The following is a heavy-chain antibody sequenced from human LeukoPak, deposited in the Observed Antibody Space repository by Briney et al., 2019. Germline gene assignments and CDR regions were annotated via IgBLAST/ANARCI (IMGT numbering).Heavy chain of an antibody. CDR3: ARAGVVVAATDY. CDR1: GGSVSSGSYY. V-gene: IGHV4-61*01. Sequence: SETLSLTCTVSGGSVSSGSYYRSWIRQPPGKGLEWIGYIYYSGSTSYNPSLKSRVTISVDTSKNQFSLKLSSVTAADTAVYYCARAGVVVAATDYWGQGTLVTVSS. CDR2: IYYSGST. D-gene: IGHD2-15*01. J-gene: IGHJ4*02.